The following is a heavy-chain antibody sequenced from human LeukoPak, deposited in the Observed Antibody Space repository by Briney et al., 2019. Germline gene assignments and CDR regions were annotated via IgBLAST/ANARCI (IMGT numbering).Heavy chain of an antibody. Sequence: PSETLSLTCTVSGSSISSYYWSWIRQPPGKGLEWIGYIYYSGSTNYNPSLKSRVTISVDTSKNQFSLKLSSVTAADTAVYYCARQRLRTYYYGSGSYYKGLYFDYWGQGTLVTVSS. D-gene: IGHD3-10*01. J-gene: IGHJ4*02. CDR3: ARQRLRTYYYGSGSYYKGLYFDY. CDR1: GSSISSYY. CDR2: IYYSGST. V-gene: IGHV4-59*08.